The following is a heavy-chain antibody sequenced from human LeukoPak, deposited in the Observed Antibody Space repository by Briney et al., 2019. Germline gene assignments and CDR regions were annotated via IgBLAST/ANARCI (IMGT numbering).Heavy chain of an antibody. D-gene: IGHD6-19*01. CDR1: GGSISSSSYY. V-gene: IGHV4-39*01. Sequence: PSETLSLTCTVSGGSISSSSYYWGWIRQPPGKGLEWIGSIYYSGSTYYNPSLKSRVTISVDTSKNQFSLKLSSVTAADTAVYYCARSHGWSSGDAFDIWGQGTMVTVSS. J-gene: IGHJ3*02. CDR3: ARSHGWSSGDAFDI. CDR2: IYYSGST.